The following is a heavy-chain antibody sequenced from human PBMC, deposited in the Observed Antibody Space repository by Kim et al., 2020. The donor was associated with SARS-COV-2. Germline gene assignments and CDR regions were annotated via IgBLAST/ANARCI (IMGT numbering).Heavy chain of an antibody. Sequence: GGSLRLSCAASGFTFSSYAMSWVRQAPGKGLEWVSAISGSGGSTYYADSVKGRFTISRDNSKNTLYLQMNSLRAEDTAVYYCAKDLGYCSSTSPLCRPTDAFDIWGQGTMVTVSS. D-gene: IGHD2-2*01. CDR1: GFTFSSYA. CDR3: AKDLGYCSSTSPLCRPTDAFDI. V-gene: IGHV3-23*01. J-gene: IGHJ3*02. CDR2: ISGSGGST.